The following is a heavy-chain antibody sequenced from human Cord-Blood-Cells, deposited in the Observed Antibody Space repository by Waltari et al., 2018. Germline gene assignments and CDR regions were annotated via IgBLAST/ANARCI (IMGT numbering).Heavy chain of an antibody. CDR2: IYYSGST. V-gene: IGHV4-59*08. Sequence: QVQLQESRPGLVKPSETLSLTCTVSGGPISSYYWSWIRQPPGKGLEWIGYIYYSGSTNYNPSLKSRVTISVDTSKNQFSLNLSSVTAADTAVYYCARRGTTGTTGWFDPWGQGTLVTVSS. J-gene: IGHJ5*02. D-gene: IGHD1-1*01. CDR3: ARRGTTGTTGWFDP. CDR1: GGPISSYY.